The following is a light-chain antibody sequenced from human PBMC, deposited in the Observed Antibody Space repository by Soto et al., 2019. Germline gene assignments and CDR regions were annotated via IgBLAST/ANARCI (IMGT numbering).Light chain of an antibody. CDR2: IAS. CDR1: QSISSW. V-gene: IGKV1-39*01. J-gene: IGKJ1*01. CDR3: QQTYTTPTWT. Sequence: DIQLTQSHSTLSACVGERVTLTCLASQSISSWLAWYQQKPGKAPRLLIYIASTLQSGVPSRLSGSGSGTDFTLTITNLQREDFATYYCQQTYTTPTWTFGPGTKVDI.